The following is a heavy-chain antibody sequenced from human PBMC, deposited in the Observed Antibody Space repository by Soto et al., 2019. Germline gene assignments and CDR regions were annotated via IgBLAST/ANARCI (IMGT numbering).Heavy chain of an antibody. CDR2: IYYSGST. Sequence: SETLSLTCTVSGGSISSSSYYWGWIRQPPGKGLEWFGSIYYSGSTYYNPSLKSRVTISVDTSKNQFSLKLSSVTAAATAVYYGARQGGFYGDYRHYFDYWGQGTLGTVSS. V-gene: IGHV4-39*01. D-gene: IGHD4-17*01. CDR3: ARQGGFYGDYRHYFDY. CDR1: GGSISSSSYY. J-gene: IGHJ4*02.